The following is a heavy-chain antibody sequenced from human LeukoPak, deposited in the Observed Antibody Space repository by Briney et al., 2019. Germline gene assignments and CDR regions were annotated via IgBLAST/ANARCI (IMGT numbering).Heavy chain of an antibody. V-gene: IGHV3-33*01. D-gene: IGHD4-23*01. CDR1: GFTFSSYG. CDR3: ARDSPRVGGTFLYYFDY. J-gene: IGHJ4*02. Sequence: GGSLRLSCAASGFTFSSYGMHWVRQAPGKGLEWVTAIWYDGGNKYYADSVKGRFTISRDNSKNTLYLQMNSPRAEDTAVYYCARDSPRVGGTFLYYFDYWGQGTLVTVSS. CDR2: IWYDGGNK.